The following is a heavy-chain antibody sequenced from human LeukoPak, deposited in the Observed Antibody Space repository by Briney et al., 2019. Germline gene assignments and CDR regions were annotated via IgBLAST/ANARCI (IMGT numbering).Heavy chain of an antibody. CDR1: GFTFSTSW. J-gene: IGHJ4*02. Sequence: PGGSLRLSCAASGFTFSTSWMTWVRQAPGKGLEWVANIKQDGSEKYYVDSVKGRFAVSRDNAKNSLYLQMNSLGAEDTAVYYCARAQSGFWSGYCFDYWGQGTLVTVSS. CDR3: ARAQSGFWSGYCFDY. V-gene: IGHV3-7*01. CDR2: IKQDGSEK. D-gene: IGHD3-3*01.